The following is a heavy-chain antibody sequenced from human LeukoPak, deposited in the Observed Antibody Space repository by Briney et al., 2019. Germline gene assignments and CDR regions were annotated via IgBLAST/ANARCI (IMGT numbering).Heavy chain of an antibody. CDR2: INHSGGT. D-gene: IGHD2-2*01. J-gene: IGHJ4*02. CDR1: GGSFSGYY. Sequence: SETLSLTCAVYGGSFSGYYWSWIRQLPGKGLEWIGEINHSGGTNYNPSLKSRVTISVDTSKNQFSLKLSSVTAADTAVYYCARIPKAYVVPAASGLVDYWGQGTLVTVSS. V-gene: IGHV4-34*01. CDR3: ARIPKAYVVPAASGLVDY.